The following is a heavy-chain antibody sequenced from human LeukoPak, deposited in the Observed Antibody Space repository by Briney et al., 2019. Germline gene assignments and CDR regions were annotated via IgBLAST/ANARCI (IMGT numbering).Heavy chain of an antibody. Sequence: GGSLRLSCAASGSTFSNAWMSWVRQAPGKGLEWVGRIKSKTDGGTTDYAAPVKGRFTISRDDSKNTLYLQMNSLKTEDTAVYYCTTEKILWFEGPDYWGQGTLVTVSS. CDR3: TTEKILWFEGPDY. J-gene: IGHJ4*02. D-gene: IGHD3-10*01. CDR1: GSTFSNAW. V-gene: IGHV3-15*01. CDR2: IKSKTDGGTT.